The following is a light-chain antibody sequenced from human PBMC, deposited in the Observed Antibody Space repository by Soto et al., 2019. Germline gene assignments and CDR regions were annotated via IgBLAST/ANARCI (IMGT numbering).Light chain of an antibody. CDR3: SSYTSSSTVV. J-gene: IGLJ2*01. Sequence: SALTQPASVSGSPGQSITISCTGTSSDVGGYNYVSWYQQHPGKAPKVMIYEVSNRPSGVSNRFSGSKSGNTASLTISGLQAEDEADYYCSSYTSSSTVVFGGGTKLTVL. V-gene: IGLV2-14*01. CDR1: SSDVGGYNY. CDR2: EVS.